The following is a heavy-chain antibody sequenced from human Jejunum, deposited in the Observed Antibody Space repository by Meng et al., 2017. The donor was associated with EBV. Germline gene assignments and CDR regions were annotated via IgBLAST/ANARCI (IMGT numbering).Heavy chain of an antibody. J-gene: IGHJ4*02. Sequence: LQMQESGPVPGKPPETLSLPCTVSGGSISSSIYCWGWIRQPPGKGLEWIGSICFSDYTYHNPSLKSRVAISADTSKNQFSLSLTSVTAADTAVYYCAMGPDYAKSGYWGQGTLVTVSS. D-gene: IGHD4-17*01. CDR2: ICFSDYT. V-gene: IGHV4-39*01. CDR1: GGSISSSIYC. CDR3: AMGPDYAKSGY.